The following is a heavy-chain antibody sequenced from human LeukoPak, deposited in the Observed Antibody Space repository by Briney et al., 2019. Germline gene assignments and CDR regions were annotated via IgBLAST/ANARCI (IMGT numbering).Heavy chain of an antibody. Sequence: GGSLRLSCAASGFTFDDYAMHWVRQAPGKGLEWVSGISWNSGSIGYADSVKGRFTISRDNAKNSLYLQMNSLRAEDTAVYYCASGGGQFDYWGQGTLVTVSS. CDR1: GFTFDDYA. D-gene: IGHD4-23*01. CDR3: ASGGGQFDY. CDR2: ISWNSGSI. J-gene: IGHJ4*02. V-gene: IGHV3-9*01.